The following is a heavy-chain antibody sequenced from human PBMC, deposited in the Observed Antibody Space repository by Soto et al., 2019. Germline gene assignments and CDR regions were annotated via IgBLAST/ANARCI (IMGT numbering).Heavy chain of an antibody. V-gene: IGHV1-3*04. CDR1: GNSVTSYA. CDR2: INTGTGDT. D-gene: IGHD6-13*01. CDR3: ARDKSPGYSSSWLLDY. J-gene: IGHJ4*02. Sequence: ASVKVSCKASGNSVTSYAVHWVRHAPGERLEWMGWINTGTGDTKSAQKFQGRVTITRDTSASTAYMELSRLTSEDTAVYYCARDKSPGYSSSWLLDYWGQGTLVTVSS.